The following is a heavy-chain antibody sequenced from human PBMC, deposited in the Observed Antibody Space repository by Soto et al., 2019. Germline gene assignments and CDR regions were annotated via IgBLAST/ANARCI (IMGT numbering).Heavy chain of an antibody. Sequence: QVQLGQSGAEVKKPGSSVKVSCKYSGCNFSSYAISWVRQAHGQGLEWMGGIIPIFGTANYAQKFQGRVTITADKSTSTAYMELSSLRSEDTAVYYCAGSLGAIYSYYCMDVWGPGTTVTVS. V-gene: IGHV1-69*06. CDR2: IIPIFGTA. J-gene: IGHJ6*02. CDR3: AGSLGAIYSYYCMDV. D-gene: IGHD7-27*01. CDR1: GCNFSSYA.